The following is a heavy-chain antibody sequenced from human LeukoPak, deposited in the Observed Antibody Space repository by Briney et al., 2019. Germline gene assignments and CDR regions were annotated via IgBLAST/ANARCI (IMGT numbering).Heavy chain of an antibody. J-gene: IGHJ6*02. V-gene: IGHV3-74*01. Sequence: GGSLRLSCAASGFTFSSYWMHWVRQAPGKGLVWVSRINSDGSSTSYADSVKGRFTISRDNAKNTLYLQMNSLRAEDTAVYYCAREYTHCSGGSCYCYGMDVWGQGTTVTVSS. D-gene: IGHD2-15*01. CDR3: AREYTHCSGGSCYCYGMDV. CDR1: GFTFSSYW. CDR2: INSDGSST.